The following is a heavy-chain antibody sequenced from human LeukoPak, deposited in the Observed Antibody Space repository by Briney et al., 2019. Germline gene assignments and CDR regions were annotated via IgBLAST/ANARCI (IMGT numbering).Heavy chain of an antibody. V-gene: IGHV3-48*03. CDR2: ISSSGSTI. J-gene: IGHJ4*02. D-gene: IGHD5-24*01. CDR1: GFTFSSYE. Sequence: PGGSLRLSCAASGFTFSSYEMNWVRQAPGKGLEWVSYISSSGSTIYYADSVKGRFTISRDNAENSLYLQMNSLRAEDTAVYYCARAAGEMATIRYWGQGTLVTVSS. CDR3: ARAAGEMATIRY.